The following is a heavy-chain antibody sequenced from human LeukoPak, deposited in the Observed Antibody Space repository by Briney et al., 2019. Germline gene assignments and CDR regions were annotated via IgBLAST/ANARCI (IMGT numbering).Heavy chain of an antibody. J-gene: IGHJ4*02. V-gene: IGHV3-21*01. Sequence: GRSLRLSCAASGFTFSSYSMNWVRQAPGKGLEWVSSISSSSSYIYYADSVKGRFTISRDNAKNSLYLQMNSLRAEDTAVYYCARERGYSYGFSFDYWGQGTLVTVSS. CDR1: GFTFSSYS. D-gene: IGHD5-18*01. CDR3: ARERGYSYGFSFDY. CDR2: ISSSSSYI.